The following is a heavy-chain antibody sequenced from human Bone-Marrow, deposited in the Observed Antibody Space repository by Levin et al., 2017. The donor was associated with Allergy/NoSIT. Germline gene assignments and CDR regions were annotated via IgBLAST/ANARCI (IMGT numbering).Heavy chain of an antibody. CDR2: ISGSGGST. CDR1: GFTFSSYA. Sequence: GESLKISCAASGFTFSSYAMSWVRQAPGKGLEWVSAISGSGGSTYYADSVKGRFTISRDNSKNTLYLQMNSLRAEDTAVYYCAKYYYDSSGTFDYWGQGTLVTVSS. D-gene: IGHD3-22*01. V-gene: IGHV3-23*01. J-gene: IGHJ4*02. CDR3: AKYYYDSSGTFDY.